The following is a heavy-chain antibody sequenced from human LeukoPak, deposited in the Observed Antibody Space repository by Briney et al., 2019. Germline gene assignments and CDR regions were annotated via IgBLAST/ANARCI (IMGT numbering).Heavy chain of an antibody. D-gene: IGHD6-6*01. V-gene: IGHV3-20*04. J-gene: IGHJ3*02. CDR1: GFTFDDYG. CDR2: INWNGGST. CDR3: ARGYSSSSFRDFDI. Sequence: PGGSLRLSCAASGFTFDDYGMSWVRQAPGKGLEWVSGINWNGGSTGYADSVKGRFTISRDNAKNSLYLQMNSLRAEDTALYYCARGYSSSSFRDFDIWGQGTMVTVSS.